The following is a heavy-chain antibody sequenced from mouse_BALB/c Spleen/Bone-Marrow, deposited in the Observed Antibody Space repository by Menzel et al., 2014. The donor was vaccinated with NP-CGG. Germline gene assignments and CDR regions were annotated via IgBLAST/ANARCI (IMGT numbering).Heavy chain of an antibody. CDR1: GFTFSSFG. J-gene: IGHJ1*01. V-gene: IGHV5-17*02. D-gene: IGHD1-1*01. CDR2: ISSGSSST. CDR3: ARGYYYGSSHYWYFNV. Sequence: EVKLVESGGGLVQPGGSRKLSCVASGFTFSSFGMRWVRQAPEKGLEWVAYISSGSSSTYYADTLKGRFTISRDNPKNTLFLQMTSLRYEDTAMYYCARGYYYGSSHYWYFNVWGAGTTVTVSS.